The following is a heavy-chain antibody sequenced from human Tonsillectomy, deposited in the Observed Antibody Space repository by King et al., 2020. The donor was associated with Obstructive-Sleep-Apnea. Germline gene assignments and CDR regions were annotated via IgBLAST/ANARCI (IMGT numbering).Heavy chain of an antibody. CDR1: GYIVTTYA. V-gene: IGHV7-4-1*02. D-gene: IGHD3-10*01. J-gene: IGHJ4*02. Sequence: QLVQSGSEMRKPGASVKVACKASGYIVTTYAMNWVRQAPGQGLEWMGWINTNTGDPTYFQDFTGRFVFSLDTSVSTAYLGISVLKAEDTAVYYCAIVIRSYFGSGFGYWGRGTLVTVSS. CDR2: INTNTGDP. CDR3: AIVIRSYFGSGFGY.